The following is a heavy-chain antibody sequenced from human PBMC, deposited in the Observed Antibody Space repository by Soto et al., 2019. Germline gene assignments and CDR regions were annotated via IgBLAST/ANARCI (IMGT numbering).Heavy chain of an antibody. CDR3: AKMGISATSSFDN. D-gene: IGHD1-26*01. CDR1: GFTFSSYG. CDR2: ISYDGSNK. Sequence: AGGSLRLSCAASGFTFSSYGVHWVRQAPGKGLEWVAVISYDGSNKYYADSVKGRFTISRDNSKNTLYLQMNSLRAEDTAVYYCAKMGISATSSFDNWGQGILVTVSS. J-gene: IGHJ4*02. V-gene: IGHV3-30*18.